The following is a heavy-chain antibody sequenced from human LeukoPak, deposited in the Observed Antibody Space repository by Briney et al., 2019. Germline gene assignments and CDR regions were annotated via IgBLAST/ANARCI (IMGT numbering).Heavy chain of an antibody. J-gene: IGHJ4*02. Sequence: SETLSLTCPVSGGSISSYYWSWIRHPPGKGLEWIAYIYYSGSTNYNPSLKSRVTISVDTSKNQFSLKLSSVTAADTAVYYCATYPFRGDTHYFDYWGQGILVTVSS. CDR3: ATYPFRGDTHYFDY. CDR1: GGSISSYY. V-gene: IGHV4-59*01. CDR2: IYYSGST. D-gene: IGHD3-10*01.